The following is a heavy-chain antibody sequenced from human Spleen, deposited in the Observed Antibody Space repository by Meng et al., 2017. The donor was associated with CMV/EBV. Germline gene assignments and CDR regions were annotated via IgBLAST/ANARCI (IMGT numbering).Heavy chain of an antibody. D-gene: IGHD7-27*01. V-gene: IGHV3-33*01. CDR1: GFNFRFYG. CDR3: ARDPPGV. CDR2: IRDDGSNE. J-gene: IGHJ3*01. Sequence: SLRLSCAASGFNFRFYGMHWVRQAPGKGLEWVAFIRDDGSNEDYADSVKGRFTISRDNAQNSLYLQMNSLRGEDTAVYYCARDPPGVWGQGTVVTVSS.